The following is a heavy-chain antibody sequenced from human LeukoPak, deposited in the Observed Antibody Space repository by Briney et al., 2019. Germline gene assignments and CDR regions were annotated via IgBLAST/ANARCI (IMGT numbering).Heavy chain of an antibody. CDR1: GYSFTDYY. J-gene: IGHJ4*02. Sequence: ASVKVSCKASGYSFTDYYIHWVRQAPGQGPEWMGWVNPSGGATKYAQKFQDRVTMTRDTSICTAYLELSGLTSDDTAVYYCATYTSAIQYFLYWGLGTLVTVSS. D-gene: IGHD6-19*01. CDR2: VNPSGGAT. V-gene: IGHV1-2*02. CDR3: ATYTSAIQYFLY.